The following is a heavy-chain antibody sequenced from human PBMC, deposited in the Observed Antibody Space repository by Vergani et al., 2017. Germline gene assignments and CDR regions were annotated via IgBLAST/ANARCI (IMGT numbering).Heavy chain of an antibody. CDR1: GFSLNTRGVS. D-gene: IGHD1-7*01. CDR3: VYRKTECGTTGCFYPVYYYYYMDV. V-gene: IGHV2-5*04. CDR2: IYWNDDQ. J-gene: IGHJ6*03. Sequence: QITLKESGPTLVKPTQTLTLTCTFSGFSLNTRGVSVAWIRQPPGKALDWLALIYWNDDQHYSPSLNNRVTITKDTSKNQVVLTMTNMDYADTGTYYCVYRKTECGTTGCFYPVYYYYYMDVWGKGTTVTVSS.